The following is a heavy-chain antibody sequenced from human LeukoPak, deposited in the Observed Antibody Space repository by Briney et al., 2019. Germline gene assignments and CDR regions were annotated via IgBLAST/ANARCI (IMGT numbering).Heavy chain of an antibody. CDR3: ARGFTFGHGAMFDY. V-gene: IGHV4-61*02. J-gene: IGHJ4*02. D-gene: IGHD4-17*01. CDR1: GGSISSDDYY. Sequence: SETLSLTCTVSGGSISSDDYYWTWMRQPAGKGLEWIGRVRTSGTTDFNPSLEGRVSISLDTSKNQFSLKLTSVTAADTAVYYCARGFTFGHGAMFDYWGQGTLVTVSP. CDR2: VRTSGTT.